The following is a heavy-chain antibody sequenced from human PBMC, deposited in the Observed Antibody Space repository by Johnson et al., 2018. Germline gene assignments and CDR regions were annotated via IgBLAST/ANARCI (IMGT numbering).Heavy chain of an antibody. V-gene: IGHV3-21*03. D-gene: IGHD1-1*01. CDR3: GRERKLETWYYNGMDV. Sequence: EVQLLESGGGLVKPGGSLRLSCAASGFTFSSYSMSWVRQAPGRGLEWVSSIGSSTTYIYYAVSMKGRFTISRDNAKNSLYLQKNSLRAEDPAVYYWGRERKLETWYYNGMDVWGQGTTVTVSS. CDR1: GFTFSSYS. J-gene: IGHJ6*02. CDR2: IGSSTTYI.